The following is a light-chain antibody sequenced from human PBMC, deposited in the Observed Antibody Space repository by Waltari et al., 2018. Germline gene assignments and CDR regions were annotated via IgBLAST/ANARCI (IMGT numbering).Light chain of an antibody. CDR1: QNISTY. V-gene: IGKV1-39*01. CDR2: AAS. J-gene: IGKJ2*01. Sequence: DIQMTQSPSSLSASVGDRVTITCRASQNISTYLNWYQQKQGKAPNVLIYAASSLQSGVPLRFSGSGSGTHFTLTINSLQPEDFATYYCQQSYTTPRTFGQGTNLQIK. CDR3: QQSYTTPRT.